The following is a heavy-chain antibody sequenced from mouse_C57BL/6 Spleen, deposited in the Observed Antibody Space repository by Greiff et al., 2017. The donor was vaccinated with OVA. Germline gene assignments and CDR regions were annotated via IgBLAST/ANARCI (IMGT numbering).Heavy chain of an antibody. CDR3: TTRDYGYYFDY. V-gene: IGHV14-1*01. CDR1: GFNIKDYY. J-gene: IGHJ2*01. Sequence: VQLQQSGAELVRPGASVKLSCTASGFNIKDYYMHWVKQRPEQGLEWIGRIDPEDGDTEYAPKFQGKATMTADTSSNTAYLQLSSRTSEDTAVYYCTTRDYGYYFDYWGQGTTLTVSS. CDR2: IDPEDGDT. D-gene: IGHD2-4*01.